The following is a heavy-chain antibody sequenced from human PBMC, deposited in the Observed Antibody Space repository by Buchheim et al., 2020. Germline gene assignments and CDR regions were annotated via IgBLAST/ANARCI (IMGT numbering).Heavy chain of an antibody. CDR1: GFSFSIYW. J-gene: IGHJ6*01. D-gene: IGHD3-10*01. CDR2: IKQDESET. V-gene: IGHV3-7*01. Sequence: EVQLMESGGGLVQPGGSLRLSCAASGFSFSIYWMSWVRQAPGKGLEWVANIKQDESETNYVDSVKGRFTISRDNAKNSLYLQINSLRAEDTAIYYCARAPSQGYYHGSIGMDVWGQGTT. CDR3: ARAPSQGYYHGSIGMDV.